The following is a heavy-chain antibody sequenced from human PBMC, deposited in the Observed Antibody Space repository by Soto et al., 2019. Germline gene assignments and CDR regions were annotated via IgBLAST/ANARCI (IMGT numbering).Heavy chain of an antibody. J-gene: IGHJ5*01. CDR2: ISSTSKYI. D-gene: IGHD6-19*01. Sequence: EVQLVESGGGLVKPGGSLRVSCAASGFTFSNYSMNWVRQAPGKGLEWVSSISSTSKYIYYADSVKGRFTISRDNAKKSLYLQMNSLRAEDTAGDYCARGLSSGWFDYWGQGTLVTVSA. V-gene: IGHV3-21*01. CDR3: ARGLSSGWFDY. CDR1: GFTFSNYS.